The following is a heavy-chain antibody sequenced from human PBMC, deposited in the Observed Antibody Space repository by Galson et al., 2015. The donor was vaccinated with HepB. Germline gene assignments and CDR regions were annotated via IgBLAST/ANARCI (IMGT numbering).Heavy chain of an antibody. CDR1: GFTVSSNY. J-gene: IGHJ3*02. D-gene: IGHD6-19*01. CDR2: IYSGGST. V-gene: IGHV3-66*01. CDR3: ARGRAVAGTVPDDAFDI. Sequence: SLRLSCAASGFTVSSNYMSWVRQAPGKGLEWVSVIYSGGSTYYADSVKGRFTISRDNSKNTLYLQMNSLRAEDTAVYYCARGRAVAGTVPDDAFDIWGQGTMVTVSS.